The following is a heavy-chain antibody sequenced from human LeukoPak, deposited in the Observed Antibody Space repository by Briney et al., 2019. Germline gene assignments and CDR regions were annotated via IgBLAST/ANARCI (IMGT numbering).Heavy chain of an antibody. CDR1: GGSISSSSYY. CDR3: ATGSGTILTRLDY. Sequence: PSETLSLTCTVSGGSISSSSYYWGWIRQPPGKGLEWIGSIYHSGSTYYNPSLKSRVTMSVDTSKNQFSLKLSSVTAADTAVYYCATGSGTILTRLDYWGQGTLVTVSS. V-gene: IGHV4-39*07. D-gene: IGHD3-10*01. J-gene: IGHJ4*02. CDR2: IYHSGST.